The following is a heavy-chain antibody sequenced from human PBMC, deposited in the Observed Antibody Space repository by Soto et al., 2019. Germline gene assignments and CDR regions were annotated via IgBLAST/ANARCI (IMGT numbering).Heavy chain of an antibody. CDR3: ARALHDYGGSYFDY. V-gene: IGHV1-69*13. CDR2: IIPIFGTA. CDR1: GGTFSSYA. D-gene: IGHD4-17*01. Sequence: SVKVSCKASGGTFSSYAISWVRQAPGQGLEWMGGIIPIFGTANYAQKFQGRVTITADESTSTAYMELSSLRSEDTAVYYCARALHDYGGSYFDYWGQGXLVTVYS. J-gene: IGHJ4*02.